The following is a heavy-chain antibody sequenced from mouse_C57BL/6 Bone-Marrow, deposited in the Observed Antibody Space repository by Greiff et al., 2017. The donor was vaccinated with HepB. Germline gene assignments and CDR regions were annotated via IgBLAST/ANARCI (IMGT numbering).Heavy chain of an antibody. V-gene: IGHV1-61*01. CDR3: ARSITTVVAGDYFDY. Sequence: QVQLQQSGAELVRPGSSVKLSCKASGYTFTSYWMDWVKQRPGQGLEWIGNIYPSDSETHYNQKFKDKATLTVDKSSSTAYMQLSSLTSEDSAVYYCARSITTVVAGDYFDYWGQGTTLTVSS. J-gene: IGHJ2*01. CDR1: GYTFTSYW. CDR2: IYPSDSET. D-gene: IGHD1-1*01.